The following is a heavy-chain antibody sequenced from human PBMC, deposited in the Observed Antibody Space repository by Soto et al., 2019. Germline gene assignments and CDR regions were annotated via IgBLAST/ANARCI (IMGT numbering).Heavy chain of an antibody. V-gene: IGHV4-59*01. CDR2: IYYSGST. CDR3: ARGPRSGDDYSNYNWFDP. Sequence: PSETLSLTCTVSGGSINSYYWSWIRQPPGKGLEWIGYIYYSGSTNYNPSLKSRVTISADRSKNHFSLKLTSVTAADTALYYCARGPRSGDDYSNYNWFDPWGQGTLVTVSS. D-gene: IGHD4-4*01. J-gene: IGHJ5*02. CDR1: GGSINSYY.